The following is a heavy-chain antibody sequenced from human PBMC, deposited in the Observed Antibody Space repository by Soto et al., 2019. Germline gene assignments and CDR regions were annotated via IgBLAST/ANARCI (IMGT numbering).Heavy chain of an antibody. J-gene: IGHJ6*03. CDR1: GFTVSSHY. CDR3: ATSLLTFTGYYMNFYMDV. Sequence: EVQLVESGGGLVQPGGSLRLSCAASGFTVSSHYMTWVRQAPGKGLEWVSVIHSGGSVYYADSVKGRFTISRDNSKNTLDVLMNSLRAEDTAVYYCATSLLTFTGYYMNFYMDVWGKGTTVTVSS. CDR2: IHSGGSV. V-gene: IGHV3-66*01. D-gene: IGHD3-9*01.